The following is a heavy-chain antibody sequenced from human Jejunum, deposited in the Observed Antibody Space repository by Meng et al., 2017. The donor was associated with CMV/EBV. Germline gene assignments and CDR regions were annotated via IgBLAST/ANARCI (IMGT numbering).Heavy chain of an antibody. J-gene: IGHJ5*02. D-gene: IGHD6-6*01. V-gene: IGHV5-51*01. CDR3: ARRSTSSEWFDT. CDR1: GYSFANNW. Sequence: DAGYSFANNWVGGVRQMPGKGQEWMGIIYPGDSENRYNQSFQGQVTISADKSINTDYLQWSSLKASDTAMYYCARRSTSSEWFDTWGQGTLVTVSS. CDR2: IYPGDSEN.